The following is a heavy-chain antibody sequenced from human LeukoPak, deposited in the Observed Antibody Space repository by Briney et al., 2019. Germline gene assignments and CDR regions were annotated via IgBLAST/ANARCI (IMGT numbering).Heavy chain of an antibody. CDR3: ARQFATAAADTRGYFDY. CDR2: FFVSGST. J-gene: IGHJ4*02. D-gene: IGHD6-25*01. CDR1: GGSISSSSDY. V-gene: IGHV4-39*01. Sequence: PSETLSLTCTVSGGSISSSSDYWGWSRQAPGKGLEWIGSFFVSGSTHYNPSLRSRATLFVDTSKNQFSLKLTSMTAADAATYFCARQFATAAADTRGYFDYWGQGTVVAVSS.